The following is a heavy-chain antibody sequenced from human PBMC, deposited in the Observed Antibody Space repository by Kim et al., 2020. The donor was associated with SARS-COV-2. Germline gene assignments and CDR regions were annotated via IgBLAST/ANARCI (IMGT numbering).Heavy chain of an antibody. V-gene: IGHV3-64*02. D-gene: IGHD6-19*01. J-gene: IGHJ4*02. CDR1: GFTFSTYA. CDR2: ISTNGGST. CDR3: ARVVHNSGWYYFDY. Sequence: GGSLRLSCAASGFTFSTYAMQWVRQAPGKGLEYVSAISTNGGSTNYADSVKGRFTISRDNSKNTLYLQIGSLRAEDMAVYYCARVVHNSGWYYFDYWGQG.